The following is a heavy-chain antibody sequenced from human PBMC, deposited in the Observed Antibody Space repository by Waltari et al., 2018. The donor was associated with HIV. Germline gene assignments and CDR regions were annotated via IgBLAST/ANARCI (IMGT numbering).Heavy chain of an antibody. D-gene: IGHD3-22*01. J-gene: IGHJ6*04. CDR3: AKDRSGSLHYFYYYGMDV. CDR1: GFMFSGYV. Sequence: QVQLVESGGGVVRPGGSLRLPCSASGFMFSGYVLHWVRQAPGKGLKRVASTSFDGTNNYYAHSVKGRVTISRYNIKNILHLQMNSLKIEDMAVYYCAKDRSGSLHYFYYYGMDVWGKGTTVAVSS. V-gene: IGHV3-30*01. CDR2: TSFDGTNN.